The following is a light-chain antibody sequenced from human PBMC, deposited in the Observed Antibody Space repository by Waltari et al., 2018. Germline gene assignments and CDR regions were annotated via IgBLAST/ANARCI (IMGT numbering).Light chain of an antibody. CDR2: GAS. Sequence: SCKASQNVSRYLACYQQKPGQAPRLRIYGASSRATGIPDRFGGRGSGTDFSLTISRLETEDFAVYYCQNHERLPAMFGQGTKVEIK. V-gene: IGKV3-20*01. J-gene: IGKJ1*01. CDR1: QNVSRY. CDR3: QNHERLPAM.